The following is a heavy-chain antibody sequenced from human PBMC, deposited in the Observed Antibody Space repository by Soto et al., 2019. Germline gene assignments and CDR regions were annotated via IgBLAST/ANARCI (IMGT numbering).Heavy chain of an antibody. CDR1: GYTFTKYW. CDR2: IYPDDSDT. Sequence: GESLKISCQASGYTFTKYWVGWVRQMPGKVLEWMGIIYPDDSDTRYSPSFQGHVTILADKSISTAYLQWSSLRVEDTAVYYCATDGSNGFDHWGQGTQVTVSS. CDR3: ATDGSNGFDH. J-gene: IGHJ4*02. D-gene: IGHD2-8*01. V-gene: IGHV5-51*01.